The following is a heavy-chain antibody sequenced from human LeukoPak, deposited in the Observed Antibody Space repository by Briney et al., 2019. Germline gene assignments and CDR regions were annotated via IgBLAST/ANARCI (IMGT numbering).Heavy chain of an antibody. D-gene: IGHD1-26*01. CDR2: IRYDGSNK. Sequence: GGSLRLSCAASGFTFSSYGMHRVRQAPGKGLERVAFIRYDGSNKYYADSVKGRFTISRDNSKNTLYLQMNSLRAEDTAVYYCAKPPQGIVGATLFDYWGQGTLVTVSS. J-gene: IGHJ4*02. CDR1: GFTFSSYG. V-gene: IGHV3-30*02. CDR3: AKPPQGIVGATLFDY.